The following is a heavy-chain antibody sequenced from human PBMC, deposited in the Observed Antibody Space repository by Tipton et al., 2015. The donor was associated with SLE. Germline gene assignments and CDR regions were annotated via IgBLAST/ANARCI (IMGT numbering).Heavy chain of an antibody. CDR1: GYSISSGYY. Sequence: TLSLTCAFSGYSISSGYYWGWIRQPPGKGLEWIGSIYHSGSTYYNPSLKSRVTISVDTSKNQFSLKLSSVTAADTAVYYCALANSGYRHAFDIWGQGTMVTVSS. J-gene: IGHJ3*02. CDR3: ALANSGYRHAFDI. V-gene: IGHV4-38-2*01. D-gene: IGHD3-22*01. CDR2: IYHSGST.